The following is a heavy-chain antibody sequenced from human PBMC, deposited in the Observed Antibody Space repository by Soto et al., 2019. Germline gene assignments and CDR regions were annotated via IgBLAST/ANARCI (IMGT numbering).Heavy chain of an antibody. D-gene: IGHD3-22*01. CDR2: INPSGGST. Sequence: GASVKVSCKASGYTFTSYYMHWVRQAPGQGLEWMGIINPSGGSTSYAQKFQGRVTMTRDTSTSTVYMELSSLRSEDTAVYYCAKGGYDSSGYYGFDYWGQGTLVTAPQ. CDR1: GYTFTSYY. V-gene: IGHV1-46*01. J-gene: IGHJ4*02. CDR3: AKGGYDSSGYYGFDY.